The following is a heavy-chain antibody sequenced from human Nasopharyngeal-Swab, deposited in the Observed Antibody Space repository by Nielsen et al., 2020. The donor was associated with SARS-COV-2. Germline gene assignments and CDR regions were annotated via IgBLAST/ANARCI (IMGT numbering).Heavy chain of an antibody. Sequence: GESLKISCAGSGFIFSNYAMHWVRQAPGKGLEWVAVIWHDGSNKYYADSVKGRFTISRDNSKNTLYLQMNSLRAEDTAVYYCARDLTPMVIIYAFDMWGQGTMVTVSS. CDR3: ARDLTPMVIIYAFDM. V-gene: IGHV3-33*01. CDR1: GFIFSNYA. J-gene: IGHJ3*02. D-gene: IGHD5-18*01. CDR2: IWHDGSNK.